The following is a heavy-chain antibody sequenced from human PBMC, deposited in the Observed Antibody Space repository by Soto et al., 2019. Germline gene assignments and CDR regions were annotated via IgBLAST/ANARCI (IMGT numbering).Heavy chain of an antibody. CDR2: IIPIFGTA. Sequence: QVQLVQSGAEVKKPGSSVKVSCKASGGTFSSYAISWVRQAPGQGLEWMGGIIPIFGTANYAQKFQGRVTITADKYTSTAYMELSSLRSEDTAVYYCARARAPYSSSWYAYFDYWGQGTLVTVSS. CDR1: GGTFSSYA. V-gene: IGHV1-69*06. D-gene: IGHD6-13*01. CDR3: ARARAPYSSSWYAYFDY. J-gene: IGHJ4*02.